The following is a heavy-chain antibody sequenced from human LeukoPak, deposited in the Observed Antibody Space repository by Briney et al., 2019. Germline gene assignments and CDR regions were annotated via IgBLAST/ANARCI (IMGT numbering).Heavy chain of an antibody. CDR3: ATVPRDIVVVPAANHDAFDI. V-gene: IGHV1-24*01. J-gene: IGHJ3*02. Sequence: ASVKVSCKVSGYTLTELSMHWVRQAPGKGLEWMGGFDPEDSETIYAQKFQGRVTMTEDTSTDTAYMELSSLRSEDTAVYYCATVPRDIVVVPAANHDAFDIWGQGTMVTVSS. CDR1: GYTLTELS. CDR2: FDPEDSET. D-gene: IGHD2-2*01.